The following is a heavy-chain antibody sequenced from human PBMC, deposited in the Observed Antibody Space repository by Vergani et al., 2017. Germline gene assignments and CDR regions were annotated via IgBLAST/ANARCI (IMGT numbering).Heavy chain of an antibody. CDR1: GYTFTSYY. V-gene: IGHV1-46*01. D-gene: IGHD3-10*01. J-gene: IGHJ4*02. Sequence: QVQLVQSGAEVKKPGASVKFSCKASGYTFTSYYMHWVRQAPGQGLEWMGIINPSGCSTSYAQKFQGRVTMTRDTSTSTVYMELSSLRSEDTAVYYCARDHYGSGIDYWGQGTLVTVSS. CDR3: ARDHYGSGIDY. CDR2: INPSGCST.